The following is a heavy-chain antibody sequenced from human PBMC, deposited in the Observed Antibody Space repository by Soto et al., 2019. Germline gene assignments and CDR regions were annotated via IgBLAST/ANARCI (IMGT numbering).Heavy chain of an antibody. CDR3: ARRQSSSWYGL. CDR2: IYYSGST. Sequence: ETLSLTCAVSGGSISSSNWWCWGSQPPGKGLEWIGSIYYSGSTYYNPSLKSRVTISVDTSKNQFSLKLSSVTAADTAVYYCARRQSSSWYGLWGQGTQVTVSS. V-gene: IGHV4-39*01. CDR1: GGSISSSNW. D-gene: IGHD6-13*01. J-gene: IGHJ4*02.